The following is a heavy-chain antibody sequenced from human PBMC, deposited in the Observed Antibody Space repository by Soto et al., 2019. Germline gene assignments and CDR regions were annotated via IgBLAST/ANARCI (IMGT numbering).Heavy chain of an antibody. V-gene: IGHV3-74*01. CDR1: GFTFSSYW. Sequence: EVQLVESGGGLVQPGGSLRLSCAASGFTFSSYWMNWVRQAPGKGLLWVARINTDGSNTNYADSVQGRFTISRDSAKNTLYLQMHNMSAHDTAVYYCARDFCSGTSWFCPWGQGALVTVSS. CDR3: ARDFCSGTSWFCP. CDR2: INTDGSNT. D-gene: IGHD2-15*01. J-gene: IGHJ5*02.